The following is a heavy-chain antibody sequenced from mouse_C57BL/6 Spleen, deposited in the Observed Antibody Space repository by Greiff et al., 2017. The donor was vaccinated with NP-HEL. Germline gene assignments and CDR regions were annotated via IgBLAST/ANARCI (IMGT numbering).Heavy chain of an antibody. V-gene: IGHV5-17*01. Sequence: EVQWVESGGGLVKPGGSLKLSCAASGFTFSDYGMHWVRQAPEKGLEWVAYISSGSSTIYYADTVKGRFTISRDNAKNTLFLQMTSLRSEDTAMYYCAAYDYDYAMDYWGQGTSVTVSS. CDR1: GFTFSDYG. D-gene: IGHD2-4*01. J-gene: IGHJ4*01. CDR2: ISSGSSTI. CDR3: AAYDYDYAMDY.